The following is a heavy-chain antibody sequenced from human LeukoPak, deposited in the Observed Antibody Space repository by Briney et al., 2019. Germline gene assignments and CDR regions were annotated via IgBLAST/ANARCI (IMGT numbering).Heavy chain of an antibody. D-gene: IGHD3-22*01. CDR1: GGSISSGGYY. CDR3: ARELRSGYGDAYNWFDP. V-gene: IGHV4-31*03. J-gene: IGHJ5*02. Sequence: SETLSLTCPVSGGSISSGGYYWSWIRQHPGKGLEWIGYIYYSGSTYYNPSLKSRVTISVDTSKNQFSLKLSSVTAADTAVYYCARELRSGYGDAYNWFDPWGQGTLVTVSS. CDR2: IYYSGST.